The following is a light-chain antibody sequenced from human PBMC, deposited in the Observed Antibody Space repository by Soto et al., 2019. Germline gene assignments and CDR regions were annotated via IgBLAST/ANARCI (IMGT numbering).Light chain of an antibody. Sequence: NFMLTQPHSVSESPGKTVTISCTRSSGSIASNYVQWYQQRPGSAPTTVIYEDNKRPSGVPDRFSGSIDSSSNSASLTISGLKTEDEADYYCQSYYSRNLVFGGGTKLTVL. J-gene: IGLJ2*01. CDR1: SGSIASNY. CDR3: QSYYSRNLV. V-gene: IGLV6-57*04. CDR2: EDN.